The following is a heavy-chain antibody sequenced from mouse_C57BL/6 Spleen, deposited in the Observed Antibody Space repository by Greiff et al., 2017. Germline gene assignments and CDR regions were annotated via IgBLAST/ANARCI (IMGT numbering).Heavy chain of an antibody. J-gene: IGHJ2*01. Sequence: VQLQQSGAELVRPGASVTLSCKASGYTFTDYEMHWVKQTPVPGLEWIGAIDPETGGTAYNQKFKGKAILTADKSSSTAYMELRSLTSADSAVYYCTSTTVVGDYWGQGTTLTVSS. CDR1: GYTFTDYE. CDR3: TSTTVVGDY. CDR2: IDPETGGT. D-gene: IGHD1-1*01. V-gene: IGHV1-15*01.